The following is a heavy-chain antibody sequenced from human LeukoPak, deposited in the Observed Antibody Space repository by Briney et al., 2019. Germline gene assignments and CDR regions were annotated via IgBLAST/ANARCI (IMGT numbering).Heavy chain of an antibody. CDR2: ISVSGGST. CDR1: GFTVDKCA. J-gene: IGHJ4*02. V-gene: IGHV3-23*01. D-gene: IGHD1-26*01. CDR3: TKEALSIVLYGFDF. Sequence: GGCLRLSCAASGFTVDKCAMNWVRQSPGKSLEWVSVISVSGGSTHYADSVKGRFTVSRDNSKNTLYLQMDSLRPEDTAVYYCTKEALSIVLYGFDFWGQGTLVTVSS.